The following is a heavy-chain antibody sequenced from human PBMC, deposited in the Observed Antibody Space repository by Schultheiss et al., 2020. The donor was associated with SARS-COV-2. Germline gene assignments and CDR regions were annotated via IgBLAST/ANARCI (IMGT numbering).Heavy chain of an antibody. D-gene: IGHD5-12*01. V-gene: IGHV3-48*02. CDR2: ISGSSSTI. CDR1: GFTFNSYT. J-gene: IGHJ4*02. Sequence: GGSLRLSCEASGFTFNSYTMNWVRQAPGKGLEWVSDISGSSSTIYYADSVKGRFTISRDNAKNSLYLQMNSLRDEDTAVYYCGRDLGHGDYWGQGTLVTVSS. CDR3: GRDLGHGDY.